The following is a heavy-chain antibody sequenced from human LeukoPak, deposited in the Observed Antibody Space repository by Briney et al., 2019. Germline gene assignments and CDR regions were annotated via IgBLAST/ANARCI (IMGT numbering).Heavy chain of an antibody. J-gene: IGHJ4*02. CDR3: AKEGYRYYFNN. CDR2: ISGSGGST. CDR1: GFTFSSYA. V-gene: IGHV3-23*01. D-gene: IGHD5-12*01. Sequence: PGGSLRLSCAVSGFTFSSYAMSWVRQAPGKGLQWVSAISGSGGSTYYADSVKGRFTISRDNSKNTLYLELNTLRAEDTAVYYCAKEGYRYYFNNWGQGTLVTVSS.